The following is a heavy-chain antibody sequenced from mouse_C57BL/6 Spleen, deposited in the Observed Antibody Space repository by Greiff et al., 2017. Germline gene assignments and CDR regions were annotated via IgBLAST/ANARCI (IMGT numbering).Heavy chain of an antibody. CDR2: IWSGGST. V-gene: IGHV2-2*01. D-gene: IGHD2-2*01. CDR3: ARNGYGGDAMDY. J-gene: IGHJ4*01. CDR1: GFSLTSYG. Sequence: QVQLKESGPGLVQPSQSLSITCTVSGFSLTSYGVHWVRQSPGKGLEWLGVIWSGGSTDYNAAFISRLSISKDNSKSKVFFKMNSLQADETAIYYCARNGYGGDAMDYWGQGTSVTVSS.